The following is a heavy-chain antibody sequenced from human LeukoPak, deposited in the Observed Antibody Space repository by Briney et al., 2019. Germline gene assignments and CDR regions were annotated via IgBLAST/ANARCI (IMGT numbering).Heavy chain of an antibody. CDR1: GFTFSSYG. V-gene: IGHV3-33*01. CDR3: ARDYGDQGYFDY. CDR2: IWYDGSNK. D-gene: IGHD4-17*01. Sequence: GGSLRLSCAASGFTFSSYGMHWVRQAPGKGLEWVAVIWYDGSNKYYADSVKGRFTISRDNSKNTLYLQMNSLRAEDTAVYYCARDYGDQGYFDYWGQGTLVTVSS. J-gene: IGHJ4*02.